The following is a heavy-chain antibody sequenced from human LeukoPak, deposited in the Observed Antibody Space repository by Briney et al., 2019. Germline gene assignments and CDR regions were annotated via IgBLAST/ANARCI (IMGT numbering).Heavy chain of an antibody. CDR2: ISYDGSNK. J-gene: IGHJ4*02. Sequence: GGSLRLSCAASGFTFRSYGMHWVRQAPGKGLEWVAVISYDGSNKYQTDSVKGRFTISRDNSKNTLYLQMDSLGAEDTAVYYCVKDRSPGIAVAGTGYYFDYWGQGTLVTVSS. D-gene: IGHD6-19*01. CDR1: GFTFRSYG. V-gene: IGHV3-30*18. CDR3: VKDRSPGIAVAGTGYYFDY.